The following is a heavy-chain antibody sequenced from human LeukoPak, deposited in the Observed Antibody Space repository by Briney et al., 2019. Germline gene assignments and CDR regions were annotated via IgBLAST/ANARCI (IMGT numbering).Heavy chain of an antibody. CDR1: GGSFSGYY. CDR2: INHSGST. V-gene: IGHV4-34*01. Sequence: SETLSLTCAVYGGSFSGYYWSWIRQPPGKGLEWIGKINHSGSTNYNPSLKSRVTISVDTSKNQFSLKLSSVTAADTAVYYCARSNIGGYYYYMDVWGKGTTVTVSS. J-gene: IGHJ6*03. D-gene: IGHD2/OR15-2a*01. CDR3: ARSNIGGYYYYMDV.